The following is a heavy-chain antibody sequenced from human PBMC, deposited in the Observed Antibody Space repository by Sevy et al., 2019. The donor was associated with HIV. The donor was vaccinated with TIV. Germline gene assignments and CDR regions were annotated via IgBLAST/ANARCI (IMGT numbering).Heavy chain of an antibody. Sequence: RASVKVSCKASGYTFTSYYMHWVRQAPGQGLEWMGIINPSGGSTSYAQKFQGRVTMTRDTSTSTVYMELSSLRSEDMAVYYCARDMRSIAARHDAFDIWGQGTMVTVSS. CDR1: GYTFTSYY. J-gene: IGHJ3*02. V-gene: IGHV1-46*01. D-gene: IGHD6-6*01. CDR2: INPSGGST. CDR3: ARDMRSIAARHDAFDI.